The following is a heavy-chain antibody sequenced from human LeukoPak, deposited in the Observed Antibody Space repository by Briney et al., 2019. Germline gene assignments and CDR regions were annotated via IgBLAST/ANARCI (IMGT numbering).Heavy chain of an antibody. J-gene: IGHJ4*02. CDR3: AKGGGSGLSYFDY. CDR2: ISWNSGSI. Sequence: PGGSLRLSCAASGFTFDDYAMHWVRQAPGKGLEWVSGISWNSGSIGYADSVKGRFTISRDNAKNSLYLQMNSLRAEDMALYYCAKGGGSGLSYFDYWGQGTLVTVSS. V-gene: IGHV3-9*03. D-gene: IGHD6-19*01. CDR1: GFTFDDYA.